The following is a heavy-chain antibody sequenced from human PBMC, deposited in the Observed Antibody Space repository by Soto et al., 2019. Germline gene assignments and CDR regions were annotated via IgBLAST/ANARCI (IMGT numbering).Heavy chain of an antibody. V-gene: IGHV4-59*08. J-gene: IGHJ5*02. CDR1: GGSISSYY. CDR3: ARRGADYYGSGSSRFDP. Sequence: SETLSLTCTVSGGSISSYYWSWIRQPPGKGLEWIGYIYYSGSTNYNPSLKSRVTISVDTSKNQLSLKLSSVTAADTAVYYCARRGADYYGSGSSRFDPWGQGTLVTVSS. CDR2: IYYSGST. D-gene: IGHD3-10*01.